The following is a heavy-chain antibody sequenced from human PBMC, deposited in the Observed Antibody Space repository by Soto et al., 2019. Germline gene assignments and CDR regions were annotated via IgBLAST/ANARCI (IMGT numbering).Heavy chain of an antibody. Sequence: SETLSLTCTVSGGSISSGGYYWSWIRQHPGKGLEWIGYIYYSGSTYYNPSLKSRVTISVDTSKNQFSLKLSSVTAADTAVYYCASTPTLAAAGIGGYFDYWGQGTLVTVSS. D-gene: IGHD6-13*01. CDR2: IYYSGST. V-gene: IGHV4-31*03. CDR1: GGSISSGGYY. CDR3: ASTPTLAAAGIGGYFDY. J-gene: IGHJ4*02.